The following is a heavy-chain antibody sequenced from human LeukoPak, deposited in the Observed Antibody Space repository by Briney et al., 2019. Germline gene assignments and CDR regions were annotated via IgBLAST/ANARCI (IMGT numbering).Heavy chain of an antibody. CDR3: AKEATVTTNWLDP. V-gene: IGHV3-30*18. CDR1: GFTFSSYW. D-gene: IGHD4-17*01. J-gene: IGHJ5*02. Sequence: GGSLRLSCAASGFTFSSYWMSWVRQAPGKGLEWVAVTSYAGNNQYYADSVKGRFTVSRDNSKNTLYLQMNSLRPEDTAVYYCAKEATVTTNWLDPWGQGTLVTVSS. CDR2: TSYAGNNQ.